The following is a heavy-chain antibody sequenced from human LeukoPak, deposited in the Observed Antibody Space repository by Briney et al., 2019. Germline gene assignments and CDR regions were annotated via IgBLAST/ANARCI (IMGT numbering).Heavy chain of an antibody. J-gene: IGHJ4*02. CDR3: HYYGSGSYYNVRDY. Sequence: PSETLSLTCAVYGGSFSGYYWSWIRQPPGKGLEWIGEINHSGSTNYNPSLKSRVTISVDTSKNQSSPKLSSVTAADTAVYYCHYYGSGSYYNVRDYWGQGTLVTVSS. D-gene: IGHD3-10*01. CDR1: GGSFSGYY. CDR2: INHSGST. V-gene: IGHV4-34*01.